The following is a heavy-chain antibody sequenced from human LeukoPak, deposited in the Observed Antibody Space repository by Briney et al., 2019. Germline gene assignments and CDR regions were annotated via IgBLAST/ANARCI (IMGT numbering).Heavy chain of an antibody. J-gene: IGHJ4*02. Sequence: GRSLRLSCAASGFMFDDYAMHWVRQVPGKGLEWVSGISWNSGSIGYADSVKGRFTISRDNAKNSLYLQMNSLRTEDTALYYCAKDFSDYGDYDYYFDYWGQGTLVTVSS. CDR1: GFMFDDYA. CDR2: ISWNSGSI. V-gene: IGHV3-9*01. CDR3: AKDFSDYGDYDYYFDY. D-gene: IGHD4-17*01.